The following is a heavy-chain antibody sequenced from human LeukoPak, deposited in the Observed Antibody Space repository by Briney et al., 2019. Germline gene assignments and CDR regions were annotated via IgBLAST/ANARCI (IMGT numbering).Heavy chain of an antibody. V-gene: IGHV3-74*01. D-gene: IGHD5-24*01. Sequence: GGSLRLSCATSGFPSSRDAMHWVRQCPGKGLEWLSRISPDGTTTNYADSVKGRFSISRDNARNTLYLQMNSLRDEDTAVYYCASDVAYKFDFWGQGTLVTFSS. CDR3: ASDVAYKFDF. J-gene: IGHJ4*02. CDR2: ISPDGTTT. CDR1: GFPSSRDA.